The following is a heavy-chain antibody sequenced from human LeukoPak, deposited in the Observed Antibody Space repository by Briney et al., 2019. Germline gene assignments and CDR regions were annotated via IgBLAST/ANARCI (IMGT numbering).Heavy chain of an antibody. D-gene: IGHD3-22*01. Sequence: GGSLRLSCATSGFTFSNYGMSWVRQAPGKGLEWVANIKQDGSEKYYVDSVKGRFTISRDNAKNSLYLQMNSLRAEDTAVYYCARSFNYYDSSGYLYYMDVWGKGTTVTVSS. CDR3: ARSFNYYDSSGYLYYMDV. V-gene: IGHV3-7*01. CDR2: IKQDGSEK. CDR1: GFTFSNYG. J-gene: IGHJ6*03.